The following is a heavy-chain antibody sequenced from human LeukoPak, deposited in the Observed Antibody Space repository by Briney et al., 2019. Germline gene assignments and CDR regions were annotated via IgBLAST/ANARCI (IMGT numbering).Heavy chain of an antibody. J-gene: IGHJ4*02. D-gene: IGHD3-22*01. V-gene: IGHV4-34*01. CDR3: ARSGSYYHDKSRRAPYYFVY. CDR1: GGSFSGYY. CDR2: INHSGST. Sequence: PSETLSLTCAVYGGSFSGYYWSWIRQPPGKGLEWIGEINHSGSTNYNPSLKSRVTISVDTSKNQFSLKLSSVTAADTAVYYCARSGSYYHDKSRRAPYYFVYWGQGTLVTVSS.